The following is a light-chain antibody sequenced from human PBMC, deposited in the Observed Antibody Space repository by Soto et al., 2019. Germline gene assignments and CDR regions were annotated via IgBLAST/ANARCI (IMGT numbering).Light chain of an antibody. CDR1: QSVDIN. CDR2: GAS. V-gene: IGKV3-15*01. CDR3: KQYRNWPRT. J-gene: IGKJ1*01. Sequence: EIVMTQSPATLSASPGERVTLSCRASQSVDINLAWYQQKPGQAPRLLIYGASTRATDMPGRFSGRGSGTELNLTIKRMQSEDFAVYYCKQYRNWPRTFGQGTKVDIK.